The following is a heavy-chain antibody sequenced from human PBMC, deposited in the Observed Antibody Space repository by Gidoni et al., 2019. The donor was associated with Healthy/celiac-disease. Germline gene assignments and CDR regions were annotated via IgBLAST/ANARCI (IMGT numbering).Heavy chain of an antibody. V-gene: IGHV3-66*01. Sequence: EVQLVESGGGLVQPGGSLRLSCEASGFTVSSNYMSWVRQAPGKGLEWVSVIYSGGSTYYADSVKGRFTISRDNSKNTLYLQMNSLRAEDTAVYYCARLKSSGYYFPFDYWGQGTLVTVSS. CDR2: IYSGGST. CDR1: GFTVSSNY. J-gene: IGHJ4*02. D-gene: IGHD3-22*01. CDR3: ARLKSSGYYFPFDY.